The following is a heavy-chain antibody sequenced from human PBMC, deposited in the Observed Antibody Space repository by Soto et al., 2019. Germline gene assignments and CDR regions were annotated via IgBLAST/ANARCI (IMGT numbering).Heavy chain of an antibody. V-gene: IGHV4-59*01. CDR3: ARGSSGYYVDWFDP. D-gene: IGHD3-22*01. CDR1: GGSISSYY. CDR2: IYYSGST. Sequence: SETLSLTCTVSGGSISSYYWSWIRQPPGKGLEWIGYIYYSGSTNYNPSLKSRVTISVDTSKNQFSLKLSSVTAADTAVYYCARGSSGYYVDWFDPWGQGTVVT. J-gene: IGHJ5*02.